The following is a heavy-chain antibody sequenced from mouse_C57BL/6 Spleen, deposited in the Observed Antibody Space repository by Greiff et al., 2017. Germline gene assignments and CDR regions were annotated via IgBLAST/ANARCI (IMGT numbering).Heavy chain of an antibody. CDR1: GYTFTSYW. CDR3: AREGNGNYEGFAD. D-gene: IGHD2-1*01. Sequence: QVQLQQPGAELVRPGSSVKLSCKASGYTFTSYWMDWVKQRPGQGLEWIGNIYPSDSETHYNQKFKDKATLTVDKSSSTAYMQLSSLTSEDSAVYYCAREGNGNYEGFADWGQGTLVTVSA. J-gene: IGHJ3*01. V-gene: IGHV1-61*01. CDR2: IYPSDSET.